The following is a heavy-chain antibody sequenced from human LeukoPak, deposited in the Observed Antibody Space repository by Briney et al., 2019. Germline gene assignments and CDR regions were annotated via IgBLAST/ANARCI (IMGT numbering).Heavy chain of an antibody. J-gene: IGHJ4*02. D-gene: IGHD1-26*01. CDR2: ISADNGNT. CDR3: TRAQGGRERYTGDY. V-gene: IGHV1-18*04. CDR1: GYTFTRHS. Sequence: ASVKVSCKASGYTFTRHSISWVRQAPGQGLEWMGWISADNGNTEYAQRLQGRVTMTTDTSTSTAYMELTSLRSDDTAVYYCTRAQGGRERYTGDYWGQGTLVTVSS.